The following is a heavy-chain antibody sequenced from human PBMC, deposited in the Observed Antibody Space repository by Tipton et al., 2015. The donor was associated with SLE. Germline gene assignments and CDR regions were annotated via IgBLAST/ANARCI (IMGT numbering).Heavy chain of an antibody. CDR2: ISSSSSYI. V-gene: IGHV3-21*01. J-gene: IGHJ6*02. CDR1: GSTFSSYS. Sequence: VQLVQSGGGLVKPGGSLRLSCAASGSTFSSYSMNWVRQAPGKGLEWVSSISSSSSYIYYADSVKGRFTISRDNAKNSLYLQMNSLRAEDTAVYYCARDSYYYGSGIGYYGMDVWGQGTTVTVSS. D-gene: IGHD3-10*01. CDR3: ARDSYYYGSGIGYYGMDV.